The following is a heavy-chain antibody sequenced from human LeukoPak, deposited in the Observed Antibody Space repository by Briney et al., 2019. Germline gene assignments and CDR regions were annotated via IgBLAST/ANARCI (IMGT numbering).Heavy chain of an antibody. V-gene: IGHV1-2*02. CDR3: ARDSAQTRYCSGGSCYSMNLGY. J-gene: IGHJ4*02. CDR1: GYTFTGYY. CDR2: INPTSGGT. Sequence: ASVKVSCKASGYTFTGYYMHWVRQAPGQGLEWMGWINPTSGGTNYAQKFQGRVTMTRDTSISTAYMELSRLRSDDTAVYYCARDSAQTRYCSGGSCYSMNLGYWGQGTLVTVSS. D-gene: IGHD2-15*01.